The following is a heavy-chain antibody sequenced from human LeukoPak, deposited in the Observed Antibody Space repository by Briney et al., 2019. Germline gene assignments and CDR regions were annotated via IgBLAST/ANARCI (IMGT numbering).Heavy chain of an antibody. CDR3: ARDTAAGTGWFDP. CDR2: ISAYNGNT. D-gene: IGHD6-13*01. CDR1: GYNFISYG. V-gene: IGHV1-18*01. J-gene: IGHJ5*02. Sequence: GSVKVSCKASGYNFISYGISWVRLVPGQGLEWMGWISAYNGNTNYAQKLQGRVTMTTDTSTSTAYMELSSLRSDDTAVYYCARDTAAGTGWFDPWGQGTLVTVSS.